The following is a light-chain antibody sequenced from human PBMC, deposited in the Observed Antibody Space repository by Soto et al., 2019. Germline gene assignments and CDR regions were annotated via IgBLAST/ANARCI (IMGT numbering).Light chain of an antibody. J-gene: IGKJ1*01. Sequence: DIQMTQSPSSLSASVVDRVTSTCQASQDIRNYLAWYQQKPGKAPKLLIFGASTLQSGVPSRFSGSGSGTEFTLTISSLQSEDFATYYCQQCYSHPLTFGQGTKVDIK. V-gene: IGKV1-9*01. CDR1: QDIRNY. CDR2: GAS. CDR3: QQCYSHPLT.